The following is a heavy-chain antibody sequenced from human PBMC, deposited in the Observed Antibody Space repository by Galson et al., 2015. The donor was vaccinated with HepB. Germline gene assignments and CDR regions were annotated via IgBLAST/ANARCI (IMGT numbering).Heavy chain of an antibody. CDR2: ISYDGSNN. D-gene: IGHD5-18*01. Sequence: SLRLSCAASGFTFSSYAMHWVRQAPGKGLEWVAVISYDGSNNYCADSVKGRFTISRDNSKNTLYLQMNSLRAEDTAVYYCARVYGGYSYGYLDYWGQGTLVTVSS. V-gene: IGHV3-30-3*01. J-gene: IGHJ4*02. CDR3: ARVYGGYSYGYLDY. CDR1: GFTFSSYA.